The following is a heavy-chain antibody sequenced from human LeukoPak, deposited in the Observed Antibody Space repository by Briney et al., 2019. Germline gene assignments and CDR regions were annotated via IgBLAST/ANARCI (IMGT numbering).Heavy chain of an antibody. V-gene: IGHV3-7*01. CDR2: INQDGSHI. J-gene: IGHJ6*04. CDR3: ARDSPPDV. CDR1: GFTFSLYW. Sequence: PGGSLRLSCAASGFTFSLYWMSWVRQAPGKGLEWVANINQDGSHIYYVDSMKGRFTISRDNAKNSLYLQMNSLRAEDRAVYYCARDSPPDVWGKGTTVTVSS.